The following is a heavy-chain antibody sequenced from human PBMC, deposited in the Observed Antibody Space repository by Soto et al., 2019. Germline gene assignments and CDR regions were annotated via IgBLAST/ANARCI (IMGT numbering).Heavy chain of an antibody. CDR3: ARDLIINHYDFWSGYYRASYYYYGMDV. Sequence: GGSLRLSCAASGFTFSSYWMHWVRQAPGKGLVWVSRINSDGSSTSYADSVKGRFTISRDNAKNTLYLQMNSLRAEDTAVYYCARDLIINHYDFWSGYYRASYYYYGMDVWGQGTTVTVSS. J-gene: IGHJ6*02. CDR1: GFTFSSYW. CDR2: INSDGSST. V-gene: IGHV3-74*01. D-gene: IGHD3-3*01.